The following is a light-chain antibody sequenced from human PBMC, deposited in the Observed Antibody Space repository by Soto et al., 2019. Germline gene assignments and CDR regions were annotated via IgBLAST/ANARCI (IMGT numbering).Light chain of an antibody. Sequence: DIVLTQSPLSLPVTPGEPASISCRSSQSLYSDGNNYLDWYLQKPGQSPRVLIYLGSTRASGVPDRFSGSGSGTDFTLKISRVEAEDVGAYYCMQRLQVPWTFGQGTKVDIK. CDR2: LGS. J-gene: IGKJ1*01. CDR1: QSLYSDGNNY. CDR3: MQRLQVPWT. V-gene: IGKV2-28*01.